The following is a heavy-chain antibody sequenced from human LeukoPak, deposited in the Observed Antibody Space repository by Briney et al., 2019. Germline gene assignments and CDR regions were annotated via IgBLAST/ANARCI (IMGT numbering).Heavy chain of an antibody. CDR3: ARGIAAAGIYLVANGLNWFDP. CDR1: GGSISSSSYY. J-gene: IGHJ5*02. V-gene: IGHV4-39*01. CDR2: IYYSGST. Sequence: SETLSLTCTVSGGSISSSSYYWGWIRQPPGKGLEWIGSIYYSGSTYYNPSLKSRVTISVDTSKNQFSLKLSSVTAADTAVYYCARGIAAAGIYLVANGLNWFDPWGQGTLVTVSS. D-gene: IGHD6-13*01.